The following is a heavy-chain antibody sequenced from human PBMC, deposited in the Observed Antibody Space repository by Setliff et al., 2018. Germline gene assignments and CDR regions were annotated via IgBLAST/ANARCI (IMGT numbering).Heavy chain of an antibody. D-gene: IGHD3-22*01. CDR1: GYTLTELS. V-gene: IGHV1-24*01. CDR2: FDPEDGET. Sequence: ASVKVSCKVSGYTLTELSMQWVRQAPGKGLEWMGGFDPEDGETIYAQKFQGRVTMTEDTSTDTAYMELSSLISEDTSVYYCATLAFTYYYDSSGYYLHDYWGQGTLVTVSS. CDR3: ATLAFTYYYDSSGYYLHDY. J-gene: IGHJ4*02.